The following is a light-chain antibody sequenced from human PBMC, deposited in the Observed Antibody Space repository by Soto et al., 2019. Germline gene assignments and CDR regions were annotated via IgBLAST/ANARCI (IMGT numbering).Light chain of an antibody. J-gene: IGLJ1*01. CDR2: RNN. CDR3: QSYDSSLSADV. V-gene: IGLV1-40*01. Sequence: QSVLTQPPSVSGAPGQRVTISCTGSSSNFGAGYDVHWYQQLPGTAPKLLIHRNNNRPSGVPDRVSASKSGTSASLAITGLQAEDEADYYCQSYDSSLSADVFGTGTKVTVL. CDR1: SSNFGAGYD.